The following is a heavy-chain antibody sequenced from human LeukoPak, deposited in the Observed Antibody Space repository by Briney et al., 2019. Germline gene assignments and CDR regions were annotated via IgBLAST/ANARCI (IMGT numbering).Heavy chain of an antibody. J-gene: IGHJ4*02. CDR3: ARDLTLSGNYYDS. CDR2: INSDGSST. V-gene: IGHV3-74*01. CDR1: GFTFSGYW. D-gene: IGHD1-26*01. Sequence: PGGSLRLSCAASGFTFSGYWMHWVRQAPGKGLVGVSRINSDGSSTSYADSVKGRFTISRDNAKNTLYLQMNSLRAEDTAVYYCARDLTLSGNYYDSWGQGTLVTVSS.